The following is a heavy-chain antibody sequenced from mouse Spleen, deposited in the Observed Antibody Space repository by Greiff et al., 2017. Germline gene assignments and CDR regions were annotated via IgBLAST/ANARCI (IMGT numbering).Heavy chain of an antibody. CDR3: AREDGSSPGYFDY. CDR1: GYTFTSYN. CDR2: IYPGNGDT. Sequence: LQQPGAELVKPGASVKMSCKASGYTFTSYNMHWVKQTPGQGLEWIGAIYPGNGDTSYNQKFKGKATLTADKSSSTAYMQLSSLTSEDSAVYYCAREDGSSPGYFDYWGQGTTLTVSS. J-gene: IGHJ2*01. V-gene: IGHV1-12*01. D-gene: IGHD1-1*01.